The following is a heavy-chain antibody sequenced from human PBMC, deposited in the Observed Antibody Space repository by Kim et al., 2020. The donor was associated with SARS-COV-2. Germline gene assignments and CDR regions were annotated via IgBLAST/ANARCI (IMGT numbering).Heavy chain of an antibody. J-gene: IGHJ6*03. Sequence: SETLSLTCAVYGGSFSGYYWTWIRQPPGAGLEWIGEIDHSGSTNYNPSLKSRVTISLDTSKNLFSLRLSSVTAADTAVYYCARGDRGRQLLSMRHYFYYYYMDVWGKGTTVTVSS. V-gene: IGHV4-34*01. D-gene: IGHD2-2*01. CDR3: ARGDRGRQLLSMRHYFYYYYMDV. CDR1: GGSFSGYY. CDR2: IDHSGST.